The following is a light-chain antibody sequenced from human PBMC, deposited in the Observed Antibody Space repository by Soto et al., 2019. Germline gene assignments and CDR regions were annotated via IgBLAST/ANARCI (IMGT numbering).Light chain of an antibody. CDR2: EDI. CDR1: SSNIGARYE. Sequence: QSVLTQPPSVSGAPGQTVTISCTWSSSNIGARYEVHWYQQLPGTAPKLLIYEDIKRPSGVPDRFSGSKSGASASLAITGLLSEDEAEYYCQSYDSSLGAVVFGGGTKLTVL. CDR3: QSYDSSLGAVV. J-gene: IGLJ2*01. V-gene: IGLV1-40*01.